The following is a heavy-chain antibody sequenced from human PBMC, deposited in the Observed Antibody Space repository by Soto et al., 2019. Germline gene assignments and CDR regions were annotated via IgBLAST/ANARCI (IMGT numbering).Heavy chain of an antibody. CDR2: IWYDGSNK. Sequence: GGSLRLSCAASGFTFSSYGMHWVRQAPGKGLEWVAVIWYDGSNKYYADSVKGRFIISRDNSKNTLYLQMNSLRAEDTAVYYCAREYGNWINWPDYWGQGTLVTVSS. CDR3: AREYGNWINWPDY. V-gene: IGHV3-33*01. CDR1: GFTFSSYG. D-gene: IGHD1-20*01. J-gene: IGHJ4*02.